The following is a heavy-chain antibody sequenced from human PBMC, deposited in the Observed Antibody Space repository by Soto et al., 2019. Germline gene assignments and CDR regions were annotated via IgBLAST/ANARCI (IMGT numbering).Heavy chain of an antibody. CDR1: GFTFDDYV. Sequence: EVQLVESGGGLVQPGRSLRLSCAASGFTFDDYVMHWVRQAPGKGLEWVSGISWNSGSIGYADSVKGRFTISRDNAKNSLYLQINSLRPEDTASYYCAKGDPRRDISGYVGRYYYYGMDVWGQGTTVTVSS. D-gene: IGHD3-22*01. CDR3: AKGDPRRDISGYVGRYYYYGMDV. V-gene: IGHV3-9*01. J-gene: IGHJ6*02. CDR2: ISWNSGSI.